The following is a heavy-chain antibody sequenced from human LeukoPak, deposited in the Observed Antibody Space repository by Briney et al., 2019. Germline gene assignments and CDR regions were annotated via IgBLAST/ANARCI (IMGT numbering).Heavy chain of an antibody. CDR3: ARISTTMIRGVTNWFDP. J-gene: IGHJ5*02. CDR2: IYSGGST. Sequence: GGSLRLSCAASGFTVSSNYMSWVRQAPGKGLEWVSVIYSGGSTYYADSVKGRFTISRDNVKNSLYLQMNSLRAEDTALYFCARISTTMIRGVTNWFDPWGQGTLVTVSS. CDR1: GFTVSSNY. D-gene: IGHD3-10*01. V-gene: IGHV3-53*01.